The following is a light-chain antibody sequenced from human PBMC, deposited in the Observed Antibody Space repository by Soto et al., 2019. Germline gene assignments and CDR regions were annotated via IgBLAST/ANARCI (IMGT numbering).Light chain of an antibody. V-gene: IGKV1-5*03. CDR1: QSISGW. CDR2: KAS. CDR3: LQYKSYSRT. Sequence: DIQMTQSPPTLSASVGDRVTITCRASQSISGWLAWFQQRPGKAPKLLIYKASSLESGVPSRFSGSGSGTEFSLTISSLQPDDFATYYCLQYKSYSRTFGQGTTVDIK. J-gene: IGKJ1*01.